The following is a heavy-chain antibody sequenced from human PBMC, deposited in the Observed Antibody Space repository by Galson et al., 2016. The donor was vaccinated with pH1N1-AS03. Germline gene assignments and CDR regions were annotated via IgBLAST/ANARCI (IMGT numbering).Heavy chain of an antibody. D-gene: IGHD2-2*01. CDR2: IKQDGSEK. CDR1: GFTSSTLW. Sequence: SLRLSCAASGFTSSTLWMTWVRQAPGKGLEWVANIKQDGSEKYYVDSVKGRFTISRDNAKNSLYLQMNSPRAEDTAVYYCARDSGYSRSTSCRGDAFDIWGQGTMVSVSS. J-gene: IGHJ3*02. CDR3: ARDSGYSRSTSCRGDAFDI. V-gene: IGHV3-7*03.